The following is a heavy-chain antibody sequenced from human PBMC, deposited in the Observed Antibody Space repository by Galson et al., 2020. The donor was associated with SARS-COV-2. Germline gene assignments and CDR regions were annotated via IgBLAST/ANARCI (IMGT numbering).Heavy chain of an antibody. D-gene: IGHD3-22*01. Sequence: GESLKISCKGSGYSFTSYWIGWVRQMPGKGLEWMGIIYPGDSDTRYSPSFQGQVTISADKSISTAYLQWSSLKASDTAMYYCARLRTHYDSSGYYSKPYYYYGMDVWGQGTTVTVSS. CDR1: GYSFTSYW. CDR2: IYPGDSDT. J-gene: IGHJ6*02. V-gene: IGHV5-51*01. CDR3: ARLRTHYDSSGYYSKPYYYYGMDV.